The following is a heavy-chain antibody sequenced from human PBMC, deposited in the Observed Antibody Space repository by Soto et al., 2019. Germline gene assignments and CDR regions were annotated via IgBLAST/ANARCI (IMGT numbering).Heavy chain of an antibody. CDR3: ARDWVGGDYGLDC. Sequence: QVQLVESGGGVVQPGRSLRLSCAASGFTFSTYGMHWVRQAPGKGLEWVAVIWYDGNNKYYADSVKGRFTISRDNSKKPVYLQMNSLRAEDTAVYYCARDWVGGDYGLDCWGQGTLVTVSS. CDR2: IWYDGNNK. D-gene: IGHD4-17*01. V-gene: IGHV3-33*01. CDR1: GFTFSTYG. J-gene: IGHJ4*02.